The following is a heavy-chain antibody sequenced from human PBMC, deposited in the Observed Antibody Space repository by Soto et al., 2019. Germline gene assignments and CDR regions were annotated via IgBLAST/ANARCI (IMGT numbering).Heavy chain of an antibody. D-gene: IGHD3-3*01. V-gene: IGHV3-7*03. CDR2: IKQDGSEK. CDR3: GRDGLYFATSGSYGY. CDR1: GFTFSSYW. J-gene: IGHJ4*02. Sequence: GGSLRLSCAASGFTFSSYWMSWVRQGPGKGLEWVANIKQDGSEKNYVDSVKGRFSISRDNAKGSLYLQMNSLRAEDTAVYYCGRDGLYFATSGSYGYWGQGILVTVSS.